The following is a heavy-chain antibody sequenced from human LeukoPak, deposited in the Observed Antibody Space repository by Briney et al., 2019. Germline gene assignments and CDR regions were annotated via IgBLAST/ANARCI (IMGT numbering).Heavy chain of an antibody. J-gene: IGHJ4*02. CDR1: GYTFTSYG. D-gene: IGHD5-18*01. CDR2: ISAYNGNT. Sequence: ASVKVSCTASGYTFTSYGISWVRQAPGQGLEWMGWISAYNGNTNYAQKLQGRVTMTTDTSTSTAYMELRSLRSDDTAVYYCARAPEDTAMVHFDYWGQGTLVTVSS. CDR3: ARAPEDTAMVHFDY. V-gene: IGHV1-18*01.